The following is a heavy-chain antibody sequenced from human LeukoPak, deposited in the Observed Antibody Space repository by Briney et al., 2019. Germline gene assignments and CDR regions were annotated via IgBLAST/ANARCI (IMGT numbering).Heavy chain of an antibody. CDR3: TTGSNRYDSSDFDH. CDR2: IYRKTDGGTT. J-gene: IGHJ4*02. Sequence: PGGSLRLSCVASGFTFNSAWMNWVRQAPGKGLEWVGRIYRKTDGGTTAHAAPVKGRFTISRDDSKNTMYLQKNSAKADDTAVYYCTTGSNRYDSSDFDHWGQGTLVTVSS. V-gene: IGHV3-15*01. D-gene: IGHD3-22*01. CDR1: GFTFNSAW.